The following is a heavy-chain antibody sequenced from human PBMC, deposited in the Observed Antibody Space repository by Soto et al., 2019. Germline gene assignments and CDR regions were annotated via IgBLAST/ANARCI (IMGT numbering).Heavy chain of an antibody. Sequence: EVQLVESGGGLVKPGGSLRLSCAASGFTFSSYSMNWVRQAPGKGLEWVSSISSSSSYIYYADSVKGRFTISRDNAKNSWYLQINGLRAGDTPVYYCAGEITQGGIAYWGQGTRFTVSS. CDR1: GFTFSSYS. V-gene: IGHV3-21*01. CDR3: AGEITQGGIAY. D-gene: IGHD3-16*01. J-gene: IGHJ4*02. CDR2: ISSSSSYI.